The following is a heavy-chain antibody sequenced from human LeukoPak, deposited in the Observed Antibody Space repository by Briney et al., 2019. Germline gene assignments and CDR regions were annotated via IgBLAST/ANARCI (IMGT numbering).Heavy chain of an antibody. D-gene: IGHD2/OR15-2a*01. CDR1: GGTFANYP. V-gene: IGHV1-69*13. J-gene: IGHJ5*02. CDR3: ARGPEIVVSGTTFAAYKWFDP. Sequence: GASVKVSCKTSGGTFANYPISWVRQAPGQGLEWMGGIMPIFGTANYAEKFQARVTITADESTSTVFMELRSLKSEDTAVYYCARGPEIVVSGTTFAAYKWFDPWGQGTLLTVSS. CDR2: IMPIFGTA.